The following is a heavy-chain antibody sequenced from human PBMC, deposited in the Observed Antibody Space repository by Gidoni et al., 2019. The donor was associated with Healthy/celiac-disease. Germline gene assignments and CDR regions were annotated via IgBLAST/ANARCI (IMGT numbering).Heavy chain of an antibody. D-gene: IGHD3-9*01. CDR3: ASSPVLRYFDWLLERFDP. Sequence: GSIYYSGSTYYNPSLKSRVTISVDTSKNQFSLKLSSVTAADTAVYYCASSPVLRYFDWLLERFDPWGQGTLVTVSS. CDR2: IYYSGST. J-gene: IGHJ5*02. V-gene: IGHV4-39*07.